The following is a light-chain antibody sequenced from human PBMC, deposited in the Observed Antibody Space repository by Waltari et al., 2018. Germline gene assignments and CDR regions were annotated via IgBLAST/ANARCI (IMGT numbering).Light chain of an antibody. CDR2: WAS. Sequence: EIVMTQSPDSLAVSLGERATINCKSSQSVLYRSNNKNYLAWYQQKPGQPPKLLIYWASTRESGVPDRFSGSGSGTDFTRTISSLQAEDVAVYYCQQYYSTPPRTFGQGTKVEIK. V-gene: IGKV4-1*01. CDR3: QQYYSTPPRT. J-gene: IGKJ1*01. CDR1: QSVLYRSNNKNY.